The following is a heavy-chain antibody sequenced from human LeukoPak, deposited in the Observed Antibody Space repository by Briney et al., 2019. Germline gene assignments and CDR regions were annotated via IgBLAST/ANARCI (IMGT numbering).Heavy chain of an antibody. V-gene: IGHV1-46*01. D-gene: IGHD3-22*01. J-gene: IGHJ4*02. CDR1: GGTFSSYA. CDR2: INPSGGST. Sequence: ASVKVSCKASGGTFSSYAISWVRQAPGQGLEWMGVINPSGGSTSYAQKFQGRVTMTRDTSTSTVYMELSSLRSEDTAVYYCATQRDGDSSGRSLDYWGQGTLVTVSS. CDR3: ATQRDGDSSGRSLDY.